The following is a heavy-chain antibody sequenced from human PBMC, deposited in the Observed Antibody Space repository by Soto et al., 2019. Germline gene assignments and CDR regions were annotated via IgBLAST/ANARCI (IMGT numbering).Heavy chain of an antibody. J-gene: IGHJ4*02. CDR2: ISYDGSNK. D-gene: IGHD3-22*01. CDR3: AKDRAPSTQMYYYDSSGYPDDY. V-gene: IGHV3-30*18. Sequence: QVQLVESGGGVVQPGRSLRLSCAASGFTFSSYGMHWVRQAPGKGLEWGAVISYDGSNKYYADSVKGRFTISRDNSKNTLYLQMNSLRAEDTAVYYCAKDRAPSTQMYYYDSSGYPDDYWGQGTLVTVSS. CDR1: GFTFSSYG.